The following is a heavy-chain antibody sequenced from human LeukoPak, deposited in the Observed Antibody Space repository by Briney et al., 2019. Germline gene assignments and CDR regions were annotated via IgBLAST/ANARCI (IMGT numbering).Heavy chain of an antibody. J-gene: IGHJ4*02. Sequence: PSETLSLTCTVSGGSISSSSYYWGWIRQPPGKGLEWIGSIYYSGSTYYNPSLKSRVTISVDTSKNQFSLKLSSVTAADTAVYYCASELSGWYGDYFDYWGQGTLVTVSS. CDR3: ASELSGWYGDYFDY. V-gene: IGHV4-39*07. CDR1: GGSISSSSYY. D-gene: IGHD6-19*01. CDR2: IYYSGST.